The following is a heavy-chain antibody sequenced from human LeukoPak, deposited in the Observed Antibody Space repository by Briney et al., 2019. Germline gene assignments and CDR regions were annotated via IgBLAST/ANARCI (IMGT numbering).Heavy chain of an antibody. CDR1: GFTFSSYA. CDR3: AKDLHIVVVTAGGVFDI. CDR2: ISGSGGST. D-gene: IGHD2-21*02. J-gene: IGHJ3*02. V-gene: IGHV3-23*01. Sequence: AGGSLRLSCAASGFTFSSYAMSWVRQAPGKGLEWVSAISGSGGSTYYADSVKGRFTISRDNSKNTLYLQMNSLRAEDTAVYYCAKDLHIVVVTAGGVFDIWGQGTMVTVSS.